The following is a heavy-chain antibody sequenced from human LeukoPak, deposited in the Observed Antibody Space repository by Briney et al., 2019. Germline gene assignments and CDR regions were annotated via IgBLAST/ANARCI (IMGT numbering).Heavy chain of an antibody. D-gene: IGHD6-13*01. CDR3: ARDRGSSWPLDY. J-gene: IGHJ4*02. Sequence: ASVKVSCKVSGYTLTELSMHWVRQAPGKGLEWMGGFDPEDGETIYAQKFQGRVNMTEDTSTDTAYMELSSLRSEDTAVYYCARDRGSSWPLDYWGQGTLVTVSS. CDR1: GYTLTELS. V-gene: IGHV1-24*01. CDR2: FDPEDGET.